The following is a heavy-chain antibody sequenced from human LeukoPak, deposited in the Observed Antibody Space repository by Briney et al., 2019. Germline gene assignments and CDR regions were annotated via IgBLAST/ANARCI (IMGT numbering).Heavy chain of an antibody. CDR2: IPHDGSDA. CDR3: ANGPKRIAAAVGDY. D-gene: IGHD6-13*01. Sequence: GGSLRLSCAASVFTFTSNCMHWVRQAPGKGLEWVAVIPHDGSDASYADSVRGRFTISRDNSKNTQYLQMNSLRIEDSAVYYCANGPKRIAAAVGDYWGQGTLVTVSS. CDR1: VFTFTSNC. V-gene: IGHV3-30-3*01. J-gene: IGHJ4*02.